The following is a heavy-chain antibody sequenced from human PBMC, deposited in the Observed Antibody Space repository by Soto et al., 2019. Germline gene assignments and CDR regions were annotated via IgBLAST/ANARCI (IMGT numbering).Heavy chain of an antibody. CDR3: ARNVPVTPLGY. Sequence: EVQLVESGGDLVQPGGSLRLSCAASGVTVSNNFMSWVRQAPGKGLEWVSIIYSGGGTHYADSVKGRFTISRDNYKNTWYLQMNSLRVEDTAVYYCARNVPVTPLGYWGQGTLVTVSS. D-gene: IGHD4-17*01. V-gene: IGHV3-66*01. CDR2: IYSGGGT. CDR1: GVTVSNNF. J-gene: IGHJ4*02.